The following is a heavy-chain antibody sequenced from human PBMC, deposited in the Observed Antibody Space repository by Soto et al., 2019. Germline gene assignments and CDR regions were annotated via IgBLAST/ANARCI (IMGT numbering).Heavy chain of an antibody. CDR3: ARLRVWFGELKDYKYMDV. CDR2: ISSSSSTI. Sequence: GGSLRLSCAASGFTFSSYSMNWVRQAPGKGLEWVSYISSSSSTIYYADSVKGRFTISRDNAKNSLYLQMNSLRAEDTAVYYCARLRVWFGELKDYKYMDVWGKGTTVTVSS. CDR1: GFTFSSYS. D-gene: IGHD3-10*01. J-gene: IGHJ6*03. V-gene: IGHV3-48*01.